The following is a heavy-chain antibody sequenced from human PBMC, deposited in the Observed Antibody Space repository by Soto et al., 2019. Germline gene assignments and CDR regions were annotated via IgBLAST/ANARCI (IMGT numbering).Heavy chain of an antibody. CDR1: GFTFNNFA. V-gene: IGHV3-23*01. D-gene: IGHD6-19*01. Sequence: HPGGSLRLSCAASGFTFNNFAMRWVRQAPGKGLEWVSSITNSGGRTYYADSVKGRFTISRDNSKNTLDLQMDNLRAEDTAMYYCVKDQGWPLTSPSDYWGQGTLVTVSS. CDR2: ITNSGGRT. J-gene: IGHJ4*02. CDR3: VKDQGWPLTSPSDY.